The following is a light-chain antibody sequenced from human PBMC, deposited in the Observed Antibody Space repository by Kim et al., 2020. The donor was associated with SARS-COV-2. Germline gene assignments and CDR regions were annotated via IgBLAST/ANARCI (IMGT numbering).Light chain of an antibody. CDR3: HSYDNNTWV. CDR1: SGSIASNY. Sequence: NFMLTQPHSVSESPGKTVTISCTGSSGSIASNYVQWYQQRPGSAPTTVIYEDKERPSGVPHRFSGSIDSSSNTASLTISGLKTEDEADYYCHSYDNNTWVFGGGTKLTVL. J-gene: IGLJ3*02. CDR2: EDK. V-gene: IGLV6-57*02.